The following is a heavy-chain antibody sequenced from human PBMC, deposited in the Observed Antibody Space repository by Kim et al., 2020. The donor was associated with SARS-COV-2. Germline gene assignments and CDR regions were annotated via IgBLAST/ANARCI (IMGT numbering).Heavy chain of an antibody. CDR3: ARDCSSSSITIFGMAPARTYYYYGMDV. D-gene: IGHD3-3*01. Sequence: ASVKVSCKASGYTFTSYGISWVRQAPGQGLEWMGWISAYNGNTNYAQKLQGRVTMTTDTSTSTAYMELRSLRSDDTAVYYCARDCSSSSITIFGMAPARTYYYYGMDVWGQGTTVTVSS. CDR2: ISAYNGNT. CDR1: GYTFTSYG. J-gene: IGHJ6*02. V-gene: IGHV1-18*01.